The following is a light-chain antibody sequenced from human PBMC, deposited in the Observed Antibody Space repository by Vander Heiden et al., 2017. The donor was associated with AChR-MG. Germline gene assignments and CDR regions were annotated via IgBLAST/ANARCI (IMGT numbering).Light chain of an antibody. CDR3: QQDCSSPRT. Sequence: EIVLTQSPGTLSLSPGERATLSCRASQSVSSSYLAWYQQKPGQAPRLLIYGASSRATGIPDRFSGSGSGTDFTLTISSLEPEDFAVYYCQQDCSSPRTFGGRTKVEIK. V-gene: IGKV3-20*01. J-gene: IGKJ4*01. CDR1: QSVSSSY. CDR2: GAS.